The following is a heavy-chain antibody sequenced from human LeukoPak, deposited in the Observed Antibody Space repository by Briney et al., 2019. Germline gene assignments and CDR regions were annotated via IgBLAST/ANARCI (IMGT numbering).Heavy chain of an antibody. V-gene: IGHV4-59*01. CDR1: GGSISSYY. CDR3: ARGGYDFWSGYRDAFDI. D-gene: IGHD3-3*01. CDR2: IYYSGST. Sequence: SETLSLNCTVSGGSISSYYWSWIRQPPGKGLEWIGYIYYSGSTNYNPSLKSRVTISVDTSKNQFSLKLSSVTAADTAVYYCARGGYDFWSGYRDAFDIWGQGTMVTVSS. J-gene: IGHJ3*02.